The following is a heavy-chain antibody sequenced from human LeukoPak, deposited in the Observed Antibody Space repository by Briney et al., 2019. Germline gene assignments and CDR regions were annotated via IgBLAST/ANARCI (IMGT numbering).Heavy chain of an antibody. Sequence: GGSLRLSCAASGFTFSSYAMTWVRQAPGKGLEWVSVISGSGDNTYYADSVKGRFTISRDNSKNTLYVQVNSLGTEDTAAYYCAKGSYYDSSGSFYFDYWGQGTLVTVSS. J-gene: IGHJ4*02. D-gene: IGHD3-22*01. CDR1: GFTFSSYA. CDR3: AKGSYYDSSGSFYFDY. V-gene: IGHV3-23*01. CDR2: ISGSGDNT.